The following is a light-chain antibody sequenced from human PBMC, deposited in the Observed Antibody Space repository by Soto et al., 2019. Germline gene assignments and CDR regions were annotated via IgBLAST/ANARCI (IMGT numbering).Light chain of an antibody. J-gene: IGLJ2*01. V-gene: IGLV2-8*01. CDR1: PIDVGGSHS. Sequence: QSALTQPPSASGSPGKSVTISCTETPIDVGGSHSVSWYQQHPCKAPNLMIYDVNKRPSGVPDRCSGSKSGNTASLTVSGLQAAYEAYYFCSSYAPSDVVFGGVTKLTVL. CDR2: DVN. CDR3: SSYAPSDVV.